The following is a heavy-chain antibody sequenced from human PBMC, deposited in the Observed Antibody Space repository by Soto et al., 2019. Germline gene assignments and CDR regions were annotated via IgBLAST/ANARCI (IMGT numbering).Heavy chain of an antibody. Sequence: PGGSLRLSCASSGFIFSNNWMTWVRRAPGKGLQWVANINEHGSEKDYVDSVRGRFTISRDNAKNSLYLQMNSLRDEDTAVYYCVKGVGYLGPWGQGTLVTVSS. D-gene: IGHD1-26*01. CDR2: INEHGSEK. CDR1: GFIFSNNW. CDR3: VKGVGYLGP. V-gene: IGHV3-7*01. J-gene: IGHJ5*02.